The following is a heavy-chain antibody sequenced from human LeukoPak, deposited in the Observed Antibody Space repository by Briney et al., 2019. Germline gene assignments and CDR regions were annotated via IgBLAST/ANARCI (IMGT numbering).Heavy chain of an antibody. D-gene: IGHD1-26*01. CDR2: FDPEDGET. CDR1: GYTLTELS. J-gene: IGHJ3*02. Sequence: ASVTVSCKVSGYTLTELSMHWVRQAPGKGLEWMGGFDPEDGETIYAQKFQGRVTMTEDTSTDTAYMELSSLRSEDTAVYYCATDDHSGSYSLSDGRAFDIWGQGTMVTVSS. V-gene: IGHV1-24*01. CDR3: ATDDHSGSYSLSDGRAFDI.